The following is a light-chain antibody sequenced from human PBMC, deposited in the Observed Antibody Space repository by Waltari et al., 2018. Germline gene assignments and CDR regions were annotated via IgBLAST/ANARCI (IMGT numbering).Light chain of an antibody. CDR1: QRVSSY. CDR2: DAS. J-gene: IGKJ4*01. Sequence: EIVLTQSPATLSLSPGERATLSCRASQRVSSYLAWYQQKPGQAPRLLIYDASNRATGIPARFSGSGSVTDFTLTISSLEPEDFAVYYCQQRSNWQELTFGGGTKVEIK. CDR3: QQRSNWQELT. V-gene: IGKV3-11*01.